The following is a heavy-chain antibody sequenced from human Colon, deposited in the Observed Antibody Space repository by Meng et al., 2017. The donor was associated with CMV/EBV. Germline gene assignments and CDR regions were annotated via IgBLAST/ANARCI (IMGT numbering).Heavy chain of an antibody. CDR1: GLNFSSYS. V-gene: IGHV3-21*01. J-gene: IGHJ5*01. D-gene: IGHD1-26*01. CDR2: IAKIGNYI. CDR3: AGGPGGSYPDS. Sequence: GGSLRLSCIASGLNFSSYSMAWVRQAPGKGLEWVSSIAKIGNYITYADSVKGRFTVSRDIAKKTLYLEMTGLRADDTAVYYCAGGPGGSYPDSWGQGTLVTVSS.